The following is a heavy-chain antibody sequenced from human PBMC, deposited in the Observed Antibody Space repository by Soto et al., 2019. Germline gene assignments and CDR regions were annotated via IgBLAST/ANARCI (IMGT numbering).Heavy chain of an antibody. CDR1: GFTFSSYA. V-gene: IGHV3-23*01. D-gene: IGHD6-6*01. Sequence: GGSLRLSCATSGFTFSSYAMSWVRQAPGKGLDWVSAISGSGDSTYYADSVKGRFTISRDNSKNTLYLQMNSLRAEDTALYYCAKDLIAARTFWGQGTQVNAPQ. CDR2: ISGSGDST. CDR3: AKDLIAARTF. J-gene: IGHJ4*02.